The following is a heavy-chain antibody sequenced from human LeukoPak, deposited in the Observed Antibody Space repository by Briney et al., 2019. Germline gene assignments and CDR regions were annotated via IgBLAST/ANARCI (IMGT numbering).Heavy chain of an antibody. CDR3: AGGLGYARSY. CDR2: ISGSGGGT. V-gene: IGHV3-23*01. J-gene: IGHJ4*02. D-gene: IGHD2-2*01. CDR1: GFTFSSYA. Sequence: GGSLRLSCAASGFTFSSYAMSWVRQAPGKGLEWVSAISGSGGGTYYADSVKGRFSISRDNSKNTLYLQMNSLRVEDTAVYYCAGGLGYARSYWGQGTLVTVSS.